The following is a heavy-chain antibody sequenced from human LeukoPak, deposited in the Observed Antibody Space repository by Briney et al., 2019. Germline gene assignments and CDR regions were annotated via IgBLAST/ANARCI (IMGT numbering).Heavy chain of an antibody. CDR2: IYYSGST. J-gene: IGHJ4*02. CDR1: GGSISSSSYY. Sequence: SETLSLTCTVSGGSISSSSYYWGWIRQPPGKGLEWIGSIYYSGSTYYNPSLKSRVTISVDTSKNQFSLKLSSVTAADTAVYYCARGRCGGDCYCDSYFDYWGQGTLVTVSS. V-gene: IGHV4-39*07. D-gene: IGHD2-21*02. CDR3: ARGRCGGDCYCDSYFDY.